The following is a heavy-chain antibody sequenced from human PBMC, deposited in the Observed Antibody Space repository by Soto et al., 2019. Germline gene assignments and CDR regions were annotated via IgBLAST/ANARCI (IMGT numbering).Heavy chain of an antibody. V-gene: IGHV3-30*02. CDR2: IWCNGSKE. D-gene: IGHD3-22*01. Sequence: GGSLRLSCAASGFTFSSYAMSWVRQAPGKGLEWVALIWCNGSKEYYADSVKGRYTISKDNSKNMVYLQMNSLKPEDTAVYYCAKDDTSGYYYIDYCGQGTMVTVSS. CDR1: GFTFSSYA. CDR3: AKDDTSGYYYIDY. J-gene: IGHJ4*02.